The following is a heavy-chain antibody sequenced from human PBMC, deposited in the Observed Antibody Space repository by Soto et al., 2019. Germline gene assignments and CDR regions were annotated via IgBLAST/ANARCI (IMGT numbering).Heavy chain of an antibody. D-gene: IGHD6-6*01. CDR1: GYSFTSYW. CDR3: ASLAGRPWYYCGMGV. CDR2: IGPSDSYT. V-gene: IGHV5-10-1*01. J-gene: IGHJ6*02. Sequence: GESLKISCKGSGYSFTSYWISWVRQMPGKGLEWMGRIGPSDSYTNYSQSFQGHVTISADKSISTAYLQWSNLKASDTAMYYCASLAGRPWYYCGMGVLGQGTTGTV.